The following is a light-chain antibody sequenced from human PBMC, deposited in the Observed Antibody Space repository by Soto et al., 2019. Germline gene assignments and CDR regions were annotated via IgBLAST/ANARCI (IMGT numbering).Light chain of an antibody. Sequence: QLVLTQSPSASASLGASVKLTCTLSSGHSTYAIAWHQQQPEKGPRFLMKLNSDGSQSTGDGIPDRFSGSTSGAERYLTISSLQSEDEADYYCQTWGTGIRVFGGGTKLTVL. J-gene: IGLJ3*02. CDR3: QTWGTGIRV. CDR2: LNSDGSQ. V-gene: IGLV4-69*01. CDR1: SGHSTYA.